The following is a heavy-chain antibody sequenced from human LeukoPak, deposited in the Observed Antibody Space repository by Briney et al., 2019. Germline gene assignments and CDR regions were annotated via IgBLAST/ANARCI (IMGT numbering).Heavy chain of an antibody. D-gene: IGHD3-9*01. CDR2: IYYSGST. V-gene: IGHV4-39*01. J-gene: IGHJ4*02. CDR3: ARQGGGRYFDWLLSIRAYFNY. CDR1: GFTFSSYSMN. Sequence: GSLRLSCAASGFTFSSYSMNWVRQAPGKGLEWIGSIYYSGSTYYNPSLKSRVTISVDTSKNQFSLKLSSVTAADTAVYYCARQGGGRYFDWLLSIRAYFNYWGQGTLVTVSS.